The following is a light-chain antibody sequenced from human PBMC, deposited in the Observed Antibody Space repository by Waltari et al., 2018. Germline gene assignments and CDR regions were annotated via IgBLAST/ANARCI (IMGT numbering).Light chain of an antibody. Sequence: DIQMTQSPSSLSASVGDRVTISCRASQVISSSLNWYQQKPGKAPKLLIYAASNLPTGVPSRFSGRGSGPNSTLTISDLQPEDFATYHCQQSYSTGFTFGPGTRLDLK. J-gene: IGKJ3*01. CDR2: AAS. V-gene: IGKV1-39*01. CDR1: QVISSS. CDR3: QQSYSTGFT.